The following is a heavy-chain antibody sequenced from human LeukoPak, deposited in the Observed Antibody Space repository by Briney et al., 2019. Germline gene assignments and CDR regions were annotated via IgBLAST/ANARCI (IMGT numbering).Heavy chain of an antibody. CDR2: IKSKYDGGTT. Sequence: RPGGSLRFSCTASGCTFSSYAMNWVRQAPGKGLEWVGRIKSKYDGGTTDYAAPVKGRFTISRDDSKNTVYLQMNSLKTEDTAVYYCNTGGYYFDYWGQGTLVTVSA. V-gene: IGHV3-15*01. CDR1: GCTFSSYA. D-gene: IGHD2-15*01. J-gene: IGHJ4*02. CDR3: NTGGYYFDY.